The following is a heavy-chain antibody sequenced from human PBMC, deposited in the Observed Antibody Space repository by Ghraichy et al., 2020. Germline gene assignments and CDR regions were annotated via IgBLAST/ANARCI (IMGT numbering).Heavy chain of an antibody. D-gene: IGHD3-3*01. Sequence: SVKVSCKASGYTFTSYAMHWVRQAPGQRLEWMGWINAGNGNTKYSQKFQGRVTITRDTSASTAYMELSSLRSEDTAVYYCARVGAPEGGVRYYYYMDVWGKGTTVTVSS. V-gene: IGHV1-3*01. CDR3: ARVGAPEGGVRYYYYMDV. J-gene: IGHJ6*03. CDR1: GYTFTSYA. CDR2: INAGNGNT.